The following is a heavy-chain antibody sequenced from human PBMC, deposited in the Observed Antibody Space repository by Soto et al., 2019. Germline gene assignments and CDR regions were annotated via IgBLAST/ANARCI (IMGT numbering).Heavy chain of an antibody. Sequence: EVQLVQSGAEAKKAGEPLRISCQGSGYSFTNYWITWVRQMPGKGLEWMGYFDPTNSYTKYSPSFQGHVTSSVDESISHAYLQWSCLKASDTAMYYCARHDYGDYVSGFDYWGQGALVNV. CDR2: FDPTNSYT. D-gene: IGHD4-17*01. CDR3: ARHDYGDYVSGFDY. J-gene: IGHJ4*02. V-gene: IGHV5-10-1*01. CDR1: GYSFTNYW.